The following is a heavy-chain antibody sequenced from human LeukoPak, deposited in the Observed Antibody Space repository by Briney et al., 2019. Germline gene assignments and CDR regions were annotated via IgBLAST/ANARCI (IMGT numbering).Heavy chain of an antibody. D-gene: IGHD2-2*01. CDR3: ARRGYCSSTSCYEYWFDP. CDR1: GDSILSYY. J-gene: IGHJ5*02. Sequence: SETLSLTCTVSGDSILSYYWGWIRQPPGKGLEWIGIIYYSGSTYYNPSLKSRLTISVDTSKNQFSLKLSSVTATDTAVYYCARRGYCSSTSCYEYWFDPWGQGTLVTVSS. CDR2: IYYSGST. V-gene: IGHV4-39*01.